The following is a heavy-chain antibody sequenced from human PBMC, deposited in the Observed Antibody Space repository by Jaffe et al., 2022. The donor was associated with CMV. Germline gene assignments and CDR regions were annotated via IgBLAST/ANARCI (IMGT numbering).Heavy chain of an antibody. V-gene: IGHV1-45*02. J-gene: IGHJ3*02. CDR3: ASRKQLAQFPSHDAFDI. D-gene: IGHD5-18*01. CDR2: ITPFNGNT. CDR1: GYTFTYRY. Sequence: QMQLVQSGAEVKKTGSSVKVSCKASGYTFTYRYLHWVRQAPGQALEWMGWITPFNGNTNYAQKFQDRVTITRDRSMSTAYMELSSLRSEDTAMYYCASRKQLAQFPSHDAFDIWGQGTMVTVSS.